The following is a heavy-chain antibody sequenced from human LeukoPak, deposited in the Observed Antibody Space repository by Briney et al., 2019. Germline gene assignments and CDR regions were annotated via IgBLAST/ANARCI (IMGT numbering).Heavy chain of an antibody. CDR3: AKELAGHTRGYSYEGYFDY. V-gene: IGHV3-23*01. J-gene: IGHJ4*02. CDR1: GFTFSSYA. Sequence: GGSLRLSCAASGFTFSSYAMSWVRQAPGRGREWVSAISGSGGSTYYADSVKGRFTISRDNSKNTLYLQMNSLRAEDTAVYYCAKELAGHTRGYSYEGYFDYWGQGPLVTVSS. D-gene: IGHD5-18*01. CDR2: ISGSGGST.